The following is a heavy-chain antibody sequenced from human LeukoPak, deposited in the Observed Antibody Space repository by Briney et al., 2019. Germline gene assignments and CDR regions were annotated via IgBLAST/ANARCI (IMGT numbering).Heavy chain of an antibody. CDR1: GYTFTGYY. CDR2: INPNSGGT. V-gene: IGHV1-2*02. D-gene: IGHD6-19*01. Sequence: AASVKVSCKASGYTFTGYYMHWVRQAPGQGLEWMGWINPNSGGTNYAQKFQGRVTMTRDTSISTAYMELSRLRSDDTAVYYCAREIGSVAGTLTWFDPWGQGTLVTVSS. CDR3: AREIGSVAGTLTWFDP. J-gene: IGHJ5*02.